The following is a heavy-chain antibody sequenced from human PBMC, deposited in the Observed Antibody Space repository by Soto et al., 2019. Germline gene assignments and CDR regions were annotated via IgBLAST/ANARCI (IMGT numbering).Heavy chain of an antibody. V-gene: IGHV3-30*03. CDR3: ARGPSYSDSYFDH. Sequence: GGSLRLSCAASEFTFSNYAMHWVRQAPGRGLQWLAVISYDGNNKYYADSVEGRFTISRDNSKNTVYLQMNSLRLEDTAVYYCARGPSYSDSYFDHWGQGTLVTVSS. J-gene: IGHJ4*02. CDR2: ISYDGNNK. D-gene: IGHD4-17*01. CDR1: EFTFSNYA.